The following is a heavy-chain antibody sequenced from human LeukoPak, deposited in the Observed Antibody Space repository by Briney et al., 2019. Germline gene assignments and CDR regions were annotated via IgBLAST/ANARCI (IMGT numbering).Heavy chain of an antibody. Sequence: ETLSLTCTVSGVSISSSNSYWGWIRQPPGKGLEWVSSISGSGDSTFYADSVKGRFSISRDNSKNTLYLQVNGLRTEDTAVYYCAKDRLLNCRGDCYIFDYWGQGTVVTVSS. CDR3: AKDRLLNCRGDCYIFDY. J-gene: IGHJ4*02. D-gene: IGHD2-21*02. V-gene: IGHV3-23*01. CDR1: GVSISSSNSY. CDR2: ISGSGDST.